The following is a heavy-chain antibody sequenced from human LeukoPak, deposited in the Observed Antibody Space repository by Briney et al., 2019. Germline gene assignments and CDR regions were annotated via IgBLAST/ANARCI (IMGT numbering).Heavy chain of an antibody. CDR3: ARTSRGAFDI. Sequence: QSGGSLRLSCAASGFTFSSQWMSWVRQAPGKGLEWVATINQDGSEKYYVDSVKGRFTISRDNAKNSLYLQMSSLRAEDTAVFYCARTSRGAFDIWGQGTMVTVS. CDR2: INQDGSEK. D-gene: IGHD2-2*01. J-gene: IGHJ3*02. V-gene: IGHV3-7*01. CDR1: GFTFSSQW.